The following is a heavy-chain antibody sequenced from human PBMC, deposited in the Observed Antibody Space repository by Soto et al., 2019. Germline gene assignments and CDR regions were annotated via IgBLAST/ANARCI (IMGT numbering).Heavy chain of an antibody. CDR3: AKYCSSTSCLVVYGMDV. Sequence: EVQLLESGGGLVQPGGSLRLSCAASGFTFSSYAMSWVRQAPGKGLEWVSAISGSGGTTYYTGSVKGRFTISRDNSKNTLYLQMNSLRVEDTAVYYCAKYCSSTSCLVVYGMDVWGQGTTVTVSS. D-gene: IGHD2-2*01. CDR2: ISGSGGTT. V-gene: IGHV3-23*01. J-gene: IGHJ6*02. CDR1: GFTFSSYA.